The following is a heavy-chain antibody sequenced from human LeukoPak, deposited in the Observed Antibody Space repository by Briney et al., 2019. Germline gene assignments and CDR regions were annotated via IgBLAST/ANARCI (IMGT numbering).Heavy chain of an antibody. CDR1: GYTFTSYG. CDR2: MNPNSGNT. J-gene: IGHJ4*02. Sequence: ASVKVSCKASGYTFTSYGISWVRQAPGQGLEWMGWMNPNSGNTGYAQKFQGRVTMTRNTSISTAYMELSSLRSGDTAVYYCARGRTTVVTRVFGYWGQGTLVTVSS. V-gene: IGHV1-8*02. D-gene: IGHD4-23*01. CDR3: ARGRTTVVTRVFGY.